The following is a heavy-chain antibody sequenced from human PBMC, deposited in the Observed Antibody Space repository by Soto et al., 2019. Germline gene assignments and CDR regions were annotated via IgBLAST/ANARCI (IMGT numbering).Heavy chain of an antibody. V-gene: IGHV4-31*03. CDR1: GGSIGSDGYY. CDR3: SRETLI. CDR2: IYYSGST. D-gene: IGHD3-16*01. Sequence: QVQLQESGPGLAKPSQTLSLTCTVSGGSIGSDGYYWSWIRQHPGKGLEWIGYIYYSGSTYYNPSLKSRITISVNTSKNPFSLKLSSVTAADTAVYYCSRETLIWGQGTLVTVSS. J-gene: IGHJ4*02.